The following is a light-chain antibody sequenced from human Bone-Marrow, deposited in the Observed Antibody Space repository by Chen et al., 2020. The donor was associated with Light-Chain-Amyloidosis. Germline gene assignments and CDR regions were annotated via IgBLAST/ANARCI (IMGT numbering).Light chain of an antibody. CDR3: SSYTSSSTLE. CDR2: DVR. V-gene: IGLV2-14*01. Sequence: QSALTQPASVSGSPDQSITISCTGTSSDVGGYNFVSWYQQHPGKAPKLMIYDVRNRPSGVSNRFSGSKSGNTASLTISGRQAEDEPDYYCSSYTSSSTLEFGGGTKLTVL. CDR1: SSDVGGYNF. J-gene: IGLJ3*02.